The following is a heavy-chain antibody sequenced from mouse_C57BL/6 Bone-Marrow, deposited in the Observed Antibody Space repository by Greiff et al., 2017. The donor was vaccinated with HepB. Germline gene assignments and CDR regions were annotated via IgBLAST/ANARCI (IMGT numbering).Heavy chain of an antibody. D-gene: IGHD2-12*01. Sequence: VKLVESGPGLVQPSQSLSITCTVSGFSLTSYGVHWVRQSPGKGLEWLGVIWRGGSTDYNAAFMSRLSITKDNSKSQVFFKMNSLQADDTAIYYCAKNSYWDYYAMDYWGQGTSVTVSS. CDR1: GFSLTSYG. V-gene: IGHV2-5*01. CDR2: IWRGGST. J-gene: IGHJ4*01. CDR3: AKNSYWDYYAMDY.